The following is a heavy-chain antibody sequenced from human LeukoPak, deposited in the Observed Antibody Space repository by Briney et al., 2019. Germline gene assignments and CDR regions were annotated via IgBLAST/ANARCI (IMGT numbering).Heavy chain of an antibody. J-gene: IGHJ4*02. Sequence: PGGSLSLSCSASGFTFSSYVMHWVRQAPGKGLEYVTAISSNGGSTYYADSVKGRFTISRDNSKNTLYLQMSSLRAEDTAVYYCSGYCSSTSCYRGDFFDYWGQGTLVTVSS. CDR1: GFTFSSYV. CDR2: ISSNGGST. D-gene: IGHD2-2*01. CDR3: SGYCSSTSCYRGDFFDY. V-gene: IGHV3-64D*06.